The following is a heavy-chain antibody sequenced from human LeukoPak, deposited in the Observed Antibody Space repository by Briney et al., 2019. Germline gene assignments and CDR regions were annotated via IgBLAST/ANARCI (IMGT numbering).Heavy chain of an antibody. J-gene: IGHJ4*02. Sequence: ASMKVSCKASGYTFTGYYMHWVRQAPGQGLEWMGRINPNSGGTNYAQKFQGRVTMTRDTSISTAYMELSRLRSDDTAVYYCARIDYYGSGGYYNLDRYYFDYWGQGTLVTVSS. V-gene: IGHV1-2*06. D-gene: IGHD3-10*01. CDR3: ARIDYYGSGGYYNLDRYYFDY. CDR1: GYTFTGYY. CDR2: INPNSGGT.